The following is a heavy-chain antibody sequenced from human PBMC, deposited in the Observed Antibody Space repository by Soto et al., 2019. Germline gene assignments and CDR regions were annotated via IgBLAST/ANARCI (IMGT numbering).Heavy chain of an antibody. D-gene: IGHD1-1*01. V-gene: IGHV2-5*02. J-gene: IGHJ6*02. CDR1: GFSLSTSGVG. Sequence: QITLKESGPTLVKPTQPLTLTCTFSGFSLSTSGVGVGWIRQPPGKALEWLALIYWDDDKRYSPSLKSRLTITKDTSKNQVVLTMTNMDPVDTATYYCARTPGSYYYSGMDVWGQGTTVTVSS. CDR2: IYWDDDK. CDR3: ARTPGSYYYSGMDV.